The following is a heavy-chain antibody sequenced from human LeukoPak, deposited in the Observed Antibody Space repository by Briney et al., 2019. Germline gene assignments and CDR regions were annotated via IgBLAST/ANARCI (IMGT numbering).Heavy chain of an antibody. J-gene: IGHJ4*02. CDR1: GYTFTGYY. CDR2: INPNSGGT. CDR3: ARFLGYCSGGSCYFDY. Sequence: GASVKVSCKASGYTFTGYYMHWVRQAPGQGLEWMGWINPNSGGTKYAQKFQGRVTMTRDTSISTAYMELSGLKSDDTAVYYCARFLGYCSGGSCYFDYWGQGTLVTVSS. V-gene: IGHV1-2*02. D-gene: IGHD2-15*01.